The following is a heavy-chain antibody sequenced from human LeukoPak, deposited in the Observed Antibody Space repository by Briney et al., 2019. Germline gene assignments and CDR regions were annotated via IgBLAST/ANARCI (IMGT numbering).Heavy chain of an antibody. V-gene: IGHV4-39*01. CDR1: GGSMSSSSHY. J-gene: IGHJ3*02. D-gene: IGHD4-17*01. CDR2: IYYSGST. CDR3: ARNMTAVTRLDVFDI. Sequence: SETLSLTCTVSGGSMSSSSHYWGWIRQFPGKGLEWIGSIYYSGSTYYNPSLKSRVTISVDTSKSQFSLELKSVTAADTAIYYCARNMTAVTRLDVFDIWGPGTMVTVSS.